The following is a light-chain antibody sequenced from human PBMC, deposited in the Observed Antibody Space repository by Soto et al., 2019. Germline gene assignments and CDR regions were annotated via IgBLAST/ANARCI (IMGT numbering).Light chain of an antibody. J-gene: IGKJ5*01. Sequence: IGMTQSPVTLSLAPGERATLYCRASQFVSSNLAWYQQKPGQAPRLLIYGASTRATGIPARFSGSGSGTEFTLTISNLQSEDFAVYFCQQYHNWPPITFGQGTRLEIK. V-gene: IGKV3D-15*01. CDR3: QQYHNWPPIT. CDR1: QFVSSN. CDR2: GAS.